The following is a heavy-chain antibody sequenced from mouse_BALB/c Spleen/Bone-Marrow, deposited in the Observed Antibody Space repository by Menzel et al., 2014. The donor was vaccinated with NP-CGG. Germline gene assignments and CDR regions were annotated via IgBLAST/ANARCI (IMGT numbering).Heavy chain of an antibody. Sequence: LQQPGSELVRPGASVKLSCKASGYTSTSYWMHWVKQGPGQDLEWIGNIYPGSGSTNYDEKFKSKATLTVDTSSSTAYMQLSSLTSEDSAVYYCTPRLRYWGQGTTLTVSS. V-gene: IGHV1S22*01. CDR1: GYTSTSYW. J-gene: IGHJ2*01. D-gene: IGHD1-2*01. CDR3: TPRLRY. CDR2: IYPGSGST.